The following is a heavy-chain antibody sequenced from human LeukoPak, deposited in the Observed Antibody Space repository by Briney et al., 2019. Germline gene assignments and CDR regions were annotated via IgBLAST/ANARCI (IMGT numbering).Heavy chain of an antibody. V-gene: IGHV3-53*01. Sequence: GGSLRLSCAASGFTVSSGNMYWVRQAPGKGLEWVSFFYRGDSTYYAESVKGRFTISRDNAKNSLYLQMSSLRAEDTAVYYCARGSSWGGDYWGQGTLVTVSS. CDR2: FYRGDST. J-gene: IGHJ4*02. D-gene: IGHD1-26*01. CDR1: GFTVSSGN. CDR3: ARGSSWGGDY.